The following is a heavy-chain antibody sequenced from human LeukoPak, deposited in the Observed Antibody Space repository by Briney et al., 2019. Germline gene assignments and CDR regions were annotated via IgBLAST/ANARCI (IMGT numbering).Heavy chain of an antibody. CDR2: INSDGSST. J-gene: IGHJ4*02. Sequence: PGGSLRLSCAASGFTFSSYWMHWVRQAPGKGLMWVSRINSDGSSTSYADSVKGRFTISRDNAKNTLYLQMNSLRAEDTAVHYCARDRDGYNSFDYWGQGTLVTVSS. D-gene: IGHD5-24*01. CDR1: GFTFSSYW. CDR3: ARDRDGYNSFDY. V-gene: IGHV3-74*01.